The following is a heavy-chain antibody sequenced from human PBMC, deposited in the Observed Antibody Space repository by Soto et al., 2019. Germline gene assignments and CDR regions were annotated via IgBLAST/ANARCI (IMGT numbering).Heavy chain of an antibody. CDR3: ARVRTEYAGLDY. D-gene: IGHD2-2*01. V-gene: IGHV4-59*12. Sequence: SETLSLTCTVSGGSISSYYWSWIRQPPGKGLEWIGYIYYSGSTNYNPSLESRVAISLDTSKNQFSLGLTSVTAADTAVYFCARVRTEYAGLDYWGQGTLVTVSS. CDR2: IYYSGST. CDR1: GGSISSYY. J-gene: IGHJ4*02.